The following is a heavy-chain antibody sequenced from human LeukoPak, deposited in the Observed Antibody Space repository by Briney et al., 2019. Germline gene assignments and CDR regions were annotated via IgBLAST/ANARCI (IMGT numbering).Heavy chain of an antibody. CDR1: GGSISSGGYS. Sequence: SQTLSLTCAVSGGSISSGGYSWSWIRQPPGKGLEWIGYIYHSGSTYYNPSLKSRVTISVDRSKNQFSLKLSSVTAADTAVYYCARGDPSGMDVWGQGTTVTVPS. CDR2: IYHSGST. D-gene: IGHD2-21*02. CDR3: ARGDPSGMDV. V-gene: IGHV4-30-2*01. J-gene: IGHJ6*02.